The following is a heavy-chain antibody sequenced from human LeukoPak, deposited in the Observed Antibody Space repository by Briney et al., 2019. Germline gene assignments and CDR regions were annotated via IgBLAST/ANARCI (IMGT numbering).Heavy chain of an antibody. CDR1: GGSFSGYY. J-gene: IGHJ4*02. CDR2: INHSGST. D-gene: IGHD3-22*01. CDR3: ARGIRDYDSSGYYFDY. Sequence: SETLSLTCAVYGGSFSGYYWGWIRQPPGKGLEWIGEINHSGSTNYNPSLKSRVTISVDTSKNQFSLKLSSVTAADTAVYYCARGIRDYDSSGYYFDYWGQGTLVTVSS. V-gene: IGHV4-34*01.